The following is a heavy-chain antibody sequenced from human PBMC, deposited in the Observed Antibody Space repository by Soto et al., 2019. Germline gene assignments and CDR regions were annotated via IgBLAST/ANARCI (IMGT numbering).Heavy chain of an antibody. CDR1: GFTFSNCV. CDR3: AKGLLNGRWYAAD. J-gene: IGHJ4*02. D-gene: IGHD6-13*01. CDR2: ITTNGHT. Sequence: PGGSLRLSCETSGFTFSNCVMTWLRQPPGKRLEWVSVITTNGHTDYADSVKGRFTISRDNSKNTAYLQMNSLRAEDTAVYYCAKGLLNGRWYAADWGQGTLVTVSS. V-gene: IGHV3-23*01.